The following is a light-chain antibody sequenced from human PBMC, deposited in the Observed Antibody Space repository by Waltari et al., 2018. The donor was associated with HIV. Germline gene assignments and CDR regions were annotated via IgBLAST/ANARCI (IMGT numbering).Light chain of an antibody. V-gene: IGLV3-19*01. CDR2: GTN. Sequence: SSELTQDPAVSVALGQTVRITCQGDSLGNYFASWYQQKPGQAPVLVIYGTNNRPSGIPDRFSVSNSGTTASLIITGAQAEDEADYYCNSRDSSGVVFGGGTKLTVL. CDR3: NSRDSSGVV. J-gene: IGLJ2*01. CDR1: SLGNYF.